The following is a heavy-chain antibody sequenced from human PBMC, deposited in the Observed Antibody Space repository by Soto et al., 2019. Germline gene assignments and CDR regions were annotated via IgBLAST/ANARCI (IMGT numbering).Heavy chain of an antibody. D-gene: IGHD3-22*01. CDR1: GFTFSSYA. CDR3: AKVFYYYDSSGYYYFDY. V-gene: IGHV3-23*01. CDR2: ISGSGSTI. Sequence: EVQLLESGGGLVQPGGSLRLSCAASGFTFSSYAVSWVRQAPGKGPERISSISGSGSTIYYADSVKGRFTIPRDNSKHTLYLQMSSLRAEDMDVYYCAKVFYYYDSSGYYYFDYWGQGTLVTVSS. J-gene: IGHJ4*02.